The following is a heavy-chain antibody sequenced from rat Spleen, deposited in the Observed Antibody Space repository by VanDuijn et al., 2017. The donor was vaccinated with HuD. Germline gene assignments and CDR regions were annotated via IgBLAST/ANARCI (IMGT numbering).Heavy chain of an antibody. CDR2: IRYDGAST. Sequence: EVQLVESGGGLVQPGNSLKLSCAASGFTFSDYAMAWVRQSPKKGLEWVATIRYDGASTHYRDSVKGRFTISRDNAKSTLYLQMDSLRSEDTATYYCTRPMALNWFAYWGQGTLVTVSS. CDR1: GFTFSDYA. V-gene: IGHV5-17*01. CDR3: TRPMALNWFAY. D-gene: IGHD1-3*01. J-gene: IGHJ3*01.